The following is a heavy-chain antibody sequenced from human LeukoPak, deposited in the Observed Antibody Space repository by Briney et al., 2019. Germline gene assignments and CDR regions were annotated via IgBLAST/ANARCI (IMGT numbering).Heavy chain of an antibody. Sequence: KPSETLSLTCTVSGGSISTYYWSWIRQPPGKGLEWIGYIYYSGTTNYNPSLKSRVTISVDTSKNQFSLKLSSVTAADTAVYYCARHGSPGRRFLNYWGQGTLVTVSS. J-gene: IGHJ4*02. CDR3: ARHGSPGRRFLNY. V-gene: IGHV4-59*08. CDR1: GGSISTYY. D-gene: IGHD3-3*01. CDR2: IYYSGTT.